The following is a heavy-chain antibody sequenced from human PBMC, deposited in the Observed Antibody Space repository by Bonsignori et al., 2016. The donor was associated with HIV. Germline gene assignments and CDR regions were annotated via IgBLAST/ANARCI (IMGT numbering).Heavy chain of an antibody. CDR3: AKASSRGGSYRLGCYYFDY. Sequence: WIRQPPGKGLEWVSAISGSGGSTYYADSVKGRFTISRDNSKNTLYLQMNSLRAEDTAVYYCAKASSRGGSYRLGCYYFDYWGQGTLVTVSS. J-gene: IGHJ4*02. D-gene: IGHD3-16*02. V-gene: IGHV3-23*01. CDR2: ISGSGGST.